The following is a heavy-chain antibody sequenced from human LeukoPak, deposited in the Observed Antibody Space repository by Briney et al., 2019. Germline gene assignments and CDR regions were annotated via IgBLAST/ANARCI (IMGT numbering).Heavy chain of an antibody. Sequence: SETLSLTCTVSRGSVTSYYWSWIRQPPGKGLEWIGDIYFSGNTKYNPSLQSRVTISVDTSKNQFSLKVSSVTAADTAVYYCARRMGRRFGERYYYYHYMDVWGKGTTVTISS. CDR1: RGSVTSYY. CDR3: ARRMGRRFGERYYYYHYMDV. D-gene: IGHD3-10*01. CDR2: IYFSGNT. J-gene: IGHJ6*03. V-gene: IGHV4-59*02.